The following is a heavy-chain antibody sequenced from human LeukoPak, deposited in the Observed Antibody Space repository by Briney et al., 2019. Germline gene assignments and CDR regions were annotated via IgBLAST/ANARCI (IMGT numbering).Heavy chain of an antibody. Sequence: SGTLSLTCAVSGGSISSSNWWSWVRQPPGKGLEWIGSIYYSGSTYYNPSLKSRVTISVDTSKNQFSLKLSSVTAADTAVYYCARGYCSSTSCYAYGFDYWGQGTLVTVSS. V-gene: IGHV4-4*02. CDR1: GGSISSSNW. CDR2: IYYSGST. CDR3: ARGYCSSTSCYAYGFDY. D-gene: IGHD2-2*01. J-gene: IGHJ4*02.